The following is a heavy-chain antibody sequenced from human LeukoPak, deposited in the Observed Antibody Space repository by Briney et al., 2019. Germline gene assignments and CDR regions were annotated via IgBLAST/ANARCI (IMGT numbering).Heavy chain of an antibody. CDR2: ISAYNGNT. D-gene: IGHD2-2*01. Sequence: ASVKVSCKASGYTFTSYGISWVRQAPGQGLEWMGWISAYNGNTNYAQKLQGRVTMTTDTSTSTAYMELRSLRSDDTAVYYCARALLIVVVPAAMGGNNWFDPWGQGTLVTVSS. CDR3: ARALLIVVVPAAMGGNNWFDP. CDR1: GYTFTSYG. V-gene: IGHV1-18*04. J-gene: IGHJ5*02.